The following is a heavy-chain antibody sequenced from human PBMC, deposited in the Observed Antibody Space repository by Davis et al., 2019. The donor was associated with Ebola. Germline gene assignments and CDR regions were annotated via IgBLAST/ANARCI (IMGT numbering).Heavy chain of an antibody. CDR2: TYYRSKWYT. Sequence: SQTLSLTCAISGDSVSSNSAAWNWIRQSPSRGLEWLGRTYYRSKWYTDYAVSVKSRITINPDTSKNQFSLKLRSVTAADTAVYYCARQGWSGYSLRHWRDPWGRGTLVTVS. CDR1: GDSVSSNSAA. CDR3: ARQGWSGYSLRHWRDP. J-gene: IGHJ5*02. V-gene: IGHV6-1*01. D-gene: IGHD3-3*01.